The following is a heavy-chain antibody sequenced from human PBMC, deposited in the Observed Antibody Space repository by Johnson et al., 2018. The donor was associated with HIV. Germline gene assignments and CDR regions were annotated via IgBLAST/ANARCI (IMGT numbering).Heavy chain of an antibody. CDR3: ARERAGAATSGAGAFES. J-gene: IGHJ3*02. Sequence: QVQLVESGGGVVQPGRSLRLSCAASRFTFSSYAMHWVRQAPGKGLEWVAVISYDGSNKYYADSVKGRFTISRDNSKNTLYLQMNSLRAEDTAVYSWARERAGAATSGAGAFESWGQGTMVTVSS. D-gene: IGHD1-26*01. V-gene: IGHV3-30-3*01. CDR2: ISYDGSNK. CDR1: RFTFSSYA.